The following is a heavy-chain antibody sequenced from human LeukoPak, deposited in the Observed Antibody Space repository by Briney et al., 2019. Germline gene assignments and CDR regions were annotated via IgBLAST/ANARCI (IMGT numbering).Heavy chain of an antibody. J-gene: IGHJ4*02. Sequence: SETLSLTCTVSGGSISSGGYYWSWIRQHPGKGLEWIGYIYHSGSTFYNPSLKSRVTISIDRSKNQFSLKLTSVTAADTAVYYCARGGSTTVVSFDYWGQGTLVTVS. V-gene: IGHV4-30-2*01. CDR2: IYHSGST. CDR3: ARGGSTTVVSFDY. CDR1: GGSISSGGYY. D-gene: IGHD4-23*01.